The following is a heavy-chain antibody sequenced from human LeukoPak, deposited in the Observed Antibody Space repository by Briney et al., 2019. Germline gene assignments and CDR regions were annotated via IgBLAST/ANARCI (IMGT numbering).Heavy chain of an antibody. J-gene: IGHJ5*02. Sequence: PSETLSLTCTASGGTISSSFWSWVRQPPGKGLEWVGYVYYSGSTNYHPSLKSRVTISVGTSKNQFSLKLSSVTAADTAVYYCARVQYYYDRTTFDPWGQGTLVTVSS. D-gene: IGHD3-22*01. CDR1: GGTISSSF. CDR3: ARVQYYYDRTTFDP. CDR2: VYYSGST. V-gene: IGHV4-59*01.